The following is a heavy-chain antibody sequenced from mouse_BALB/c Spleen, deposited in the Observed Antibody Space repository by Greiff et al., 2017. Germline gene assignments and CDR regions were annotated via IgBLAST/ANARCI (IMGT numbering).Heavy chain of an antibody. CDR1: GYTFSSYW. CDR2: ILPGSGST. CDR3: ARYYYGSSLRYYAMDY. Sequence: QVQLQQSGAELMKPGASVKISCKATGYTFSSYWIEWVKQRPGHGLEWIGEILPGSGSTNYNEKFKGKATFTADTSSNTAYMQLSSLTSEDSAVYYCARYYYGSSLRYYAMDYWGQGTSVTVSS. V-gene: IGHV1-9*01. D-gene: IGHD1-1*01. J-gene: IGHJ4*01.